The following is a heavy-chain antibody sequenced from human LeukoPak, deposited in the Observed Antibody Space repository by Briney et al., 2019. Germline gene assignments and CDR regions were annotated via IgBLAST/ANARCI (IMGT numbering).Heavy chain of an antibody. J-gene: IGHJ4*02. Sequence: ASVKVSCKASGYTFTSYGISLVRQAPGQGLEWMGWISAYNGNTNYAQKLQGRVTMTTDTSTSTAYMELRSLRSDDTAVYYCARELLGFGEPTGNFDYWGQGTLVTVSS. V-gene: IGHV1-18*01. CDR2: ISAYNGNT. D-gene: IGHD3-10*01. CDR1: GYTFTSYG. CDR3: ARELLGFGEPTGNFDY.